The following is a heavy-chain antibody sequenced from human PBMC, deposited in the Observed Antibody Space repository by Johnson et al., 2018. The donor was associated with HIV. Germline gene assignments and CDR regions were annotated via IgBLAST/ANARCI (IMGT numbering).Heavy chain of an antibody. J-gene: IGHJ3*02. CDR1: GFTFSSYA. CDR2: ISYDGSTK. D-gene: IGHD4-17*01. Sequence: QVQLVESGGGVVQPGRSLRLSCAASGFTFSSYAMHWVRQAQGKGLEWVAVISYDGSTKYYAHSVKGRFTISRDNSKNTLYLQMNSLRAEDTAVYYCARGEDGVDAFDIWGQGTMVTVSS. V-gene: IGHV3-30-3*01. CDR3: ARGEDGVDAFDI.